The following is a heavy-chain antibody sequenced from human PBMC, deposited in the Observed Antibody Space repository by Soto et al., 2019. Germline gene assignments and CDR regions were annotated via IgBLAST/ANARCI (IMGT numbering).Heavy chain of an antibody. CDR2: IIPIFGTA. D-gene: IGHD3-10*01. CDR3: ARGGGSGSYYNGPDYYYYGMDV. J-gene: IGHJ6*02. V-gene: IGHV1-69*13. Sequence: ASVKVSCKASGGTFSSYAISWVRQAPGQGLEWMGGIIPIFGTANYAQKFQGRVTITADESTSTAYMELSSLRSEDTAVYYCARGGGSGSYYNGPDYYYYGMDVWGQGTTVTVSS. CDR1: GGTFSSYA.